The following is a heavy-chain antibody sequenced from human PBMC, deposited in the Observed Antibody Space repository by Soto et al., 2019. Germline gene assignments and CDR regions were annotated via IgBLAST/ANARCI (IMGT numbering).Heavy chain of an antibody. D-gene: IGHD2-2*01. V-gene: IGHV1-18*01. CDR1: GYTFTSYV. J-gene: IGHJ4*02. Sequence: GASVKVSCKASGYTFTSYVISWVRQAPGQGLEWMGWISAYNGNTNYAQKLQGRVTMTTDTSTSTAYMELRSLRSDDTAVYYCARTIESSTSLGCFAYWGQGTRVTVYS. CDR3: ARTIESSTSLGCFAY. CDR2: ISAYNGNT.